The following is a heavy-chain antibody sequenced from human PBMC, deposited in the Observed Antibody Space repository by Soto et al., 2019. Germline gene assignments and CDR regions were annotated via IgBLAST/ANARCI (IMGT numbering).Heavy chain of an antibody. CDR1: GYTFTSYA. D-gene: IGHD2-15*01. CDR2: INAGNGNT. CDR3: ARGGLGYCSGCSCYKDAFDI. J-gene: IGHJ3*02. Sequence: ASVKVSCKASGYTFTSYAMHWVRQAPGQRLEWMGWINAGNGNTKYSQKFQGRVTITRDTSASTAYMELSSPRSEDTAVYYWARGGLGYCSGCSCYKDAFDIWGQGTMVTVSS. V-gene: IGHV1-3*01.